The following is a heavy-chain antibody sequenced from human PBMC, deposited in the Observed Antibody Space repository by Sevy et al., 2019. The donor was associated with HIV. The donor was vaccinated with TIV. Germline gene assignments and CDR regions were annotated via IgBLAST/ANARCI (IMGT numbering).Heavy chain of an antibody. V-gene: IGHV4-39*01. CDR2: IYYSGTT. CDR1: GGSINSDRYY. Sequence: SETLSLTCTVSGGSINSDRYYWGWIRQPPGKGLEWIGNIYYSGTTYYNPSLKSRVTISVDTSKNQFSLKLSSVTAADTDVYYCARFEYGDYVSHFEYWGQGTLVTVSS. D-gene: IGHD2-21*02. J-gene: IGHJ4*02. CDR3: ARFEYGDYVSHFEY.